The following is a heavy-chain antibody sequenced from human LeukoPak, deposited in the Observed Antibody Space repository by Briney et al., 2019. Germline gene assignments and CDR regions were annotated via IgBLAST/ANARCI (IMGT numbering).Heavy chain of an antibody. CDR3: ARSVGATILLYY. Sequence: GGSLRLSCAASGFTFSSYWMHWVRQVPGKGLVWVSRINPGGSSTTYADSVKGRFTISRDNAKNSLYLQMNSLRAEDTAVYYCARSVGATILLYYWGQGTLVTVSS. J-gene: IGHJ4*02. V-gene: IGHV3-74*01. CDR1: GFTFSSYW. D-gene: IGHD5-12*01. CDR2: INPGGSST.